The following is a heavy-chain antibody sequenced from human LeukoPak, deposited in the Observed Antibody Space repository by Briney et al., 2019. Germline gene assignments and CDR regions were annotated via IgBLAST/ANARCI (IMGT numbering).Heavy chain of an antibody. J-gene: IGHJ4*02. CDR3: ARDGPHYYDSSGYLDY. D-gene: IGHD3-22*01. Sequence: SQTLSLTCAISGDSVSSNSAAWNWIRQSPSRGLEWLGRTYYRSKWYNDYAVSVKSRIPINPDTSKNLFSLQLNSVTPEDTAVYYCARDGPHYYDSSGYLDYWGQGTLVTVSS. CDR1: GDSVSSNSAA. V-gene: IGHV6-1*01. CDR2: TYYRSKWYN.